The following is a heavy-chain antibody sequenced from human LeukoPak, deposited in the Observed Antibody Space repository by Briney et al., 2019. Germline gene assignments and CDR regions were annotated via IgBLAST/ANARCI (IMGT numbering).Heavy chain of an antibody. CDR3: AISTYSSSPS. D-gene: IGHD6-6*01. CDR1: GFAFSDHW. CDR2: IKHDESKK. V-gene: IGHV3-7*01. J-gene: IGHJ5*02. Sequence: PAGCLRLSCAASGFAFSDHWMIWVRQAPGKGLEWVANIKHDESKKYYVDSVEGRFTISRDNAKNSLYLQMNSLRAEDTAVYYCAISTYSSSPSWGQGTLVRVSS.